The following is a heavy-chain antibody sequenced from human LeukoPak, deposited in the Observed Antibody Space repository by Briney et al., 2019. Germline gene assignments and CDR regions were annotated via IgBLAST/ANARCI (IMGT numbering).Heavy chain of an antibody. CDR2: FDPEDGET. V-gene: IGHV1-24*01. CDR3: ATALRNYDFWSGYSYYMDV. CDR1: GYTLTELS. J-gene: IGHJ6*03. D-gene: IGHD3-3*01. Sequence: ASVKVSCKVSGYTLTELSMHWVRQAPGKGLEWMGGFDPEDGETIYAQKFQGRVTMTEDTSTDTAYMELSSLRSEDTAVYYCATALRNYDFWSGYSYYMDVWGKGTTVTVSS.